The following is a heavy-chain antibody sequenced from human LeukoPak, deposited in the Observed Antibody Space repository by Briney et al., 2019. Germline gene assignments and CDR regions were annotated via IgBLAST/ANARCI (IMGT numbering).Heavy chain of an antibody. V-gene: IGHV1-8*01. CDR3: ARADDSSGRSLDY. D-gene: IGHD3-22*01. J-gene: IGHJ4*02. CDR2: MNPNSGNT. CDR1: GYTFTSYD. Sequence: GASVKVSCKASGYTFTSYDTNWVRQATGQGLEWMGWMNPNSGNTGYAQKFQGRVTMTRNTSISTAYMELSSLRSEDTAVYYCARADDSSGRSLDYWGQGTLVTVSS.